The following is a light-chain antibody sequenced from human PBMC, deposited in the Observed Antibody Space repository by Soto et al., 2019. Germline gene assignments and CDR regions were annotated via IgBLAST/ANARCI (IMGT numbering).Light chain of an antibody. CDR3: QQYGSSPPLT. Sequence: DMVMTLSPATLSVSPGERATLSCRASQSVSSSLAWYQQKPGRSPRLLIYDASNRATGIPARFSGSGSGTDFTLTISSLEAEDFVVYYCQQYGSSPPLTFGGGTKVDI. CDR1: QSVSSS. CDR2: DAS. J-gene: IGKJ4*01. V-gene: IGKV3-20*01.